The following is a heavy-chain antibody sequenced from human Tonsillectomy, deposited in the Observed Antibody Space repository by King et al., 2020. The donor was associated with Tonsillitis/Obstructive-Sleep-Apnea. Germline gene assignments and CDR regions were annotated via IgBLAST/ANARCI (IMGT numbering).Heavy chain of an antibody. J-gene: IGHJ4*02. CDR2: ISYDGSNK. D-gene: IGHD3-3*01. V-gene: IGHV3-30*04. Sequence: HVQLVESGGGVVQPGRSLRLSCAASGFTFSSYAMHWVRQAPGKGLEWVAVISYDGSNKYYADSVKGRFTISRDNSKNTLYLQMNSLRAEDTAVYYCARGPGYYDFWGGSGFVYWGQGTLVTVSS. CDR3: ARGPGYYDFWGGSGFVY. CDR1: GFTFSSYA.